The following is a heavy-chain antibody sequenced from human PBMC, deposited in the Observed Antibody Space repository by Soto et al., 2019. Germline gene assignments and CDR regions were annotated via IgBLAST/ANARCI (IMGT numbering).Heavy chain of an antibody. D-gene: IGHD3-16*01. V-gene: IGHV3-30*19. CDR1: GFVFSAYV. CDR2: ISHDEYYI. CDR3: ARDPERLKFGDIDF. Sequence: QVHLVESGGGVVQPGTSLRLSGATSGFVFSAYVMHWVRQAPGKGLEWVAMISHDEYYIYYADSVKGRFTISRDNSKDTLYLQMSNLKTEDTAMYYCARDPERLKFGDIDFWGQGTLVTVSS. J-gene: IGHJ4*02.